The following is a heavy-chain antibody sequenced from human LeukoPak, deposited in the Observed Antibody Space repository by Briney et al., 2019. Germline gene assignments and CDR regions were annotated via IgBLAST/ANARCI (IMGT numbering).Heavy chain of an antibody. J-gene: IGHJ4*02. V-gene: IGHV3-48*03. CDR2: ISSSGKRI. D-gene: IGHD2-15*01. Sequence: GGSLRLSCAASGFTFSSYEMNWVRQAPGKGLEWISYISSSGKRIYYADSVKGRFTISRDNAKNSLYLHMNSLTAEGTAAYYCARTYCTGGNCYPGIDYWGQGTLVTVSS. CDR1: GFTFSSYE. CDR3: ARTYCTGGNCYPGIDY.